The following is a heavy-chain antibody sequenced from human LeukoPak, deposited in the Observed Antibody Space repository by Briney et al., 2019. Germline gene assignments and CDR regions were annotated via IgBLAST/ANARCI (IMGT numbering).Heavy chain of an antibody. CDR1: GFTVSSNY. CDR3: AREGITGTTASGYYYYGMDV. J-gene: IGHJ6*02. V-gene: IGHV3-53*01. CDR2: IYSGGST. D-gene: IGHD1-20*01. Sequence: PGRSLRLSFAASGFTVSSNYMSWVRQAPGKGLEWVSVIYSGGSTYYADSVKGRFTISRDNSKNTLYLQMNSLRAEDTAVYYCAREGITGTTASGYYYYGMDVWGQGTTVTVSS.